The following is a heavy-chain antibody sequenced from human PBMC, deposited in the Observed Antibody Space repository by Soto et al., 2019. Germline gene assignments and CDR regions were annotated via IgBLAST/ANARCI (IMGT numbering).Heavy chain of an antibody. V-gene: IGHV3-23*01. D-gene: IGHD3-10*01. CDR3: AKPLVSPYGSGSHYFDY. J-gene: IGHJ4*02. CDR2: ISGSGGST. CDR1: GFTFSSYW. Sequence: PGGSLRLSCAASGFTFSSYWMSWVRQARGKGLEWVSAISGSGGSTYYADSVKGRFTISRDNSKNTLYLQMNSLRAEDTAVYYCAKPLVSPYGSGSHYFDYWGQGTLVTVSS.